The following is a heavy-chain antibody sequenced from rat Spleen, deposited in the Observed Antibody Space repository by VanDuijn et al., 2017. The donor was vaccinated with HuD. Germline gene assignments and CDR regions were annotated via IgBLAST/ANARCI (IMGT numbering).Heavy chain of an antibody. D-gene: IGHD1-2*01. J-gene: IGHJ1*01. CDR3: ARHYYSSYIYYWYFDF. Sequence: EVQVVESGGGLVQPKESLKISCAASGFTFSNAAMYWVRQAPTKGLEWVATISASGGGTYYPDSVKGRFTISRDNAKSTLYLQMDSLRSEDTATYYCARHYYSSYIYYWYFDFWGPGTMVTVSS. CDR2: ISASGGGT. V-gene: IGHV5-25*01. CDR1: GFTFSNAA.